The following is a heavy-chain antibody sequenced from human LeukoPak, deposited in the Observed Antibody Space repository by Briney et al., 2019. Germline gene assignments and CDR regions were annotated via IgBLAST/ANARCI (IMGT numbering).Heavy chain of an antibody. Sequence: NPSETLSLTCTVSGGSISSSSYYWGWIRQPPGKGLVWIGSIYYSGSTYYNPSLKSRVTISVDTSKNQFSLKLSSVTAADTAVYYCARRGAISGVVSEFDPWGQGTLVTVSS. CDR2: IYYSGST. CDR3: ARRGAISGVVSEFDP. CDR1: GGSISSSSYY. V-gene: IGHV4-39*01. J-gene: IGHJ5*02. D-gene: IGHD3-3*01.